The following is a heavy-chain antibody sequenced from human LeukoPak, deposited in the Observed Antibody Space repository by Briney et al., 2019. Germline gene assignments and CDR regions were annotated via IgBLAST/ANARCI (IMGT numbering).Heavy chain of an antibody. V-gene: IGHV4-34*01. CDR2: INHSGRT. CDR1: GGSFSGYY. D-gene: IGHD3-10*01. Sequence: SETLSLTCAVYGGSFSGYYWSWIRQPPGKGLEWIGEINHSGRTNYNPSLKSRVTISVDTSKNQFSLNLNSVTAADTAVYYCARALRQFGYYYYYMDVWGKGTSVTVSS. J-gene: IGHJ6*03. CDR3: ARALRQFGYYYYYMDV.